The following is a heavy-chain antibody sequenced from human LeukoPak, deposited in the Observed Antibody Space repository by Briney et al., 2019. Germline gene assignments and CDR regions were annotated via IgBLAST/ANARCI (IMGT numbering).Heavy chain of an antibody. CDR3: ARVRWELLGAGNFDY. CDR1: GGSISIYY. CDR2: IFTSGIT. Sequence: SETLSLTCTVSGGSISIYYWNWIRQPAGKGLEWIGRIFTSGITNYDPSLKSRVTMSVDTSKNQFSLNLSSVTAADTAVYYCARVRWELLGAGNFDYWGQGTLVTVSS. V-gene: IGHV4-4*07. J-gene: IGHJ4*02. D-gene: IGHD1-26*01.